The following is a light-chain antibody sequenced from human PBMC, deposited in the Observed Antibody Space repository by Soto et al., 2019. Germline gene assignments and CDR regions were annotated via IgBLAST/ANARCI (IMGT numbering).Light chain of an antibody. CDR2: GAS. J-gene: IGKJ1*01. Sequence: EIVLTQSPGTLSLSPGERATLSCRASQSVSSSCLAWYQQKPGQAPKLLIYGASSGATGIPDRFSGSGSGTDFTLTISRLEPEDFAVYYCQQYGSSPRTFGQGTKVDIK. CDR3: QQYGSSPRT. CDR1: QSVSSSC. V-gene: IGKV3-20*01.